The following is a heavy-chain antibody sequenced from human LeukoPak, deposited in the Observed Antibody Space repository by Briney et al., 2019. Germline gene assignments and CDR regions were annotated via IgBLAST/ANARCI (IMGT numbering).Heavy chain of an antibody. V-gene: IGHV3-74*01. CDR3: ARGARGSGTASDY. Sequence: GGSLRLSCAASGFTFSSYWMHWVRQAPGKGLVWVSRINSDGSSTNYADSVKGRFTISRDSAKNTLHLQMNSLRAEDTAVYYCARGARGSGTASDYWGQGTLVTVSP. CDR2: INSDGSST. CDR1: GFTFSSYW. D-gene: IGHD3-10*01. J-gene: IGHJ4*02.